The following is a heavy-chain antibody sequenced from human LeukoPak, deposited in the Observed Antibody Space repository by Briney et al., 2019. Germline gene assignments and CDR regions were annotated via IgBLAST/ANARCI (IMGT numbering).Heavy chain of an antibody. Sequence: PGGSLRLSCTASGFTFGDYAMSWVRQAPGKGLEWVSVIYSGGSTYYADSVKGRFTISRDNSKNTLYLQMNSLRAEDTAVYYCAREVGQCFDYWGQGTLVTVSS. CDR1: GFTFGDYA. CDR3: AREVGQCFDY. V-gene: IGHV3-66*01. CDR2: IYSGGST. D-gene: IGHD6-19*01. J-gene: IGHJ4*02.